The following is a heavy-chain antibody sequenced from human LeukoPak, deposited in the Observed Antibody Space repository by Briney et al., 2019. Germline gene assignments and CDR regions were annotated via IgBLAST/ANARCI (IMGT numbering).Heavy chain of an antibody. Sequence: TSETLSLTCTVSGGSISSGSYYWSWIRQPAGKGLEWIGRIYTSGSTNYNPSLKSRVTISVDTSKNQFSLELSSVTAADTAVYYCARGQSYWAAFDIWGKGTMVTVSS. CDR3: ARGQSYWAAFDI. CDR2: IYTSGST. V-gene: IGHV4-61*02. J-gene: IGHJ3*02. D-gene: IGHD1-26*01. CDR1: GGSISSGSYY.